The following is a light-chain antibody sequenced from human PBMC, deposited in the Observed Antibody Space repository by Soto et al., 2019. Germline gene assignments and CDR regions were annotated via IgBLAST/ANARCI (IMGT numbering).Light chain of an antibody. J-gene: IGKJ1*01. V-gene: IGKV1-5*01. CDR1: QSISSW. Sequence: DIQMTQSPSTLSASVGDRVTITCRASQSISSWLAWYQQKPGKAPKLLIYDASSLESGVPSRFSGSGSGTEFTLTISSLQPDDFATYYCQQYNAYSTFGQGIKVEIK. CDR3: QQYNAYST. CDR2: DAS.